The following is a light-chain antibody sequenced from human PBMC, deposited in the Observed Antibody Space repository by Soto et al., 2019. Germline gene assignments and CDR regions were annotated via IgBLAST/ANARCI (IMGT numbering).Light chain of an antibody. CDR2: GAF. CDR1: QTVGGDY. CDR3: QQYHKSPRT. V-gene: IGKV3-20*01. Sequence: EIVLTQSPGTLSLSPGEIATLSCRASQTVGGDYLAWYQQKPGQAPRLLIYGAFNRAAGTPDRFSGSGSGTDFTLTISRLEPEDFAVYYCQQYHKSPRTFGQGTKVEI. J-gene: IGKJ1*01.